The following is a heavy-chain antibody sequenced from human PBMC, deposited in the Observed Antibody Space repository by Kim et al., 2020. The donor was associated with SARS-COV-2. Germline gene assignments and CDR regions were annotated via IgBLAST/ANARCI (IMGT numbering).Heavy chain of an antibody. CDR1: GFTFSSYW. D-gene: IGHD3-10*01. Sequence: GGSLRLSCAASGFTFSSYWMSWVRQAPGKGLEWVAYIKQGGSEIYYVDSVKGRFTISRDNAKNSLYLQMNSLRAEDTAVYYCARVPMDRGVMTLDYWGQGTLLTVS. V-gene: IGHV3-7*01. CDR3: ARVPMDRGVMTLDY. J-gene: IGHJ4*02. CDR2: IKQGGSEI.